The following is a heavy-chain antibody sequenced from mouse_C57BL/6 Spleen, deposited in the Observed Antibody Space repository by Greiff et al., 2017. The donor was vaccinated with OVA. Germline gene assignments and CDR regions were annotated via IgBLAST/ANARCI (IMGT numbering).Heavy chain of an antibody. V-gene: IGHV1-26*01. CDR2: ITPNNGGT. CDR1: GYTFTDYY. CDR3: ARSPHYGSSYGDY. Sequence: VQLQKSGPELVKPGASVKISCKASGYTFTDYYMNWVKQSHGKSLEWIGDITPNNGGTSYNQKFKGKATLTVDKSSSTAYMELRSLTSEDSAVDYCARSPHYGSSYGDYWGQGTTLTVSS. D-gene: IGHD1-1*01. J-gene: IGHJ2*01.